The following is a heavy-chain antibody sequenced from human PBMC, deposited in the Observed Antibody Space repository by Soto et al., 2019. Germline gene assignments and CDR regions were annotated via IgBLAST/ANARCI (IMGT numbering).Heavy chain of an antibody. CDR3: AKDIRVGNYYGMDV. Sequence: EVQLVESGGGLVQPGRSLRLSCAASGFTFDDYAMHWARQAPGKGLEWVSGISWNSGSIGYADSVKGRFTISRDNAKNSLYLQMNSLRAEDTALYYCAKDIRVGNYYGMDVWGQGTTVTVSS. D-gene: IGHD2-15*01. CDR1: GFTFDDYA. CDR2: ISWNSGSI. V-gene: IGHV3-9*01. J-gene: IGHJ6*02.